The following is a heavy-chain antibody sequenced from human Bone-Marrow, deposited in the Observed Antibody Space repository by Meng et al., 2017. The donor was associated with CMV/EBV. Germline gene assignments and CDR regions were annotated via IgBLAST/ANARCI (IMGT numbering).Heavy chain of an antibody. D-gene: IGHD2-21*01. CDR3: AGSAGAYCGGDCSALY. V-gene: IGHV1-18*01. CDR1: GYTFTSYA. Sequence: ASVKVSCKASGYTFTSYAISWVRQAPGQGLEWMGGIIPIFGTANYAQKLQGRVTMTTDTSTSTAYMELRSPRSDDTAVYYCAGSAGAYCGGDCSALYWGQGTMVTVSS. CDR2: IIPIFGTA. J-gene: IGHJ3*01.